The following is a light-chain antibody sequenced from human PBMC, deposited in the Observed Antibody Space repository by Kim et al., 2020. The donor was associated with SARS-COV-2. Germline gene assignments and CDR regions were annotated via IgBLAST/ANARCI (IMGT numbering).Light chain of an antibody. Sequence: ATINCKSSQSVLYSSNNKNYLAWYQQQPGQPPKLLIYWASTRESGVPDRFSGSGSGTDFTLTISSLQAEDVAVYYCQQYYSTPLTFGGGTKVDIK. CDR1: QSVLYSSNNKNY. J-gene: IGKJ4*01. V-gene: IGKV4-1*01. CDR3: QQYYSTPLT. CDR2: WAS.